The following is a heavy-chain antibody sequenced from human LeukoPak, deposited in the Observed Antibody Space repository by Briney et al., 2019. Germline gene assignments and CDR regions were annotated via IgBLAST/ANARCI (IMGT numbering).Heavy chain of an antibody. CDR1: GFTFDDYA. V-gene: IGHV3-9*01. D-gene: IGHD1-1*01. CDR2: ISWNSGSI. J-gene: IGHJ4*02. CDR3: AKDRVPYKISGPFDY. Sequence: PGGSLRLSCAASGFTFDDYAMHWVRQAPGEGLEWVSGISWNSGSIGYADSVKGRFTISRDNSKNTLYLQMNSLRAEDTAVYYCAKDRVPYKISGPFDYWGQGTLVTVSS.